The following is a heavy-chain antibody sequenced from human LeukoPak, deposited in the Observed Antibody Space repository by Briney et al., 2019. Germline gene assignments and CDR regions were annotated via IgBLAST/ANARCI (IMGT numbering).Heavy chain of an antibody. D-gene: IGHD2-8*01. Sequence: KASETLSLTCTVSGGSISSSSYYWGWIRQPPGKGLEWIGSIYYSGSTYYNPSLKSRVTISVDTSKNQFSLKLSSVTAADTAVYYCANLVYALLYYFDYWGQGTLVTVSS. CDR1: GGSISSSSYY. CDR3: ANLVYALLYYFDY. CDR2: IYYSGST. V-gene: IGHV4-39*01. J-gene: IGHJ4*02.